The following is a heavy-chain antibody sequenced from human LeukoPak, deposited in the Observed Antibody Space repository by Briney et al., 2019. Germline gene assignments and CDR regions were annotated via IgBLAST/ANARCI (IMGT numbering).Heavy chain of an antibody. CDR1: GFTFSSYA. V-gene: IGHV3-23*01. CDR2: ISGSGSST. CDR3: AKDLQVSDP. Sequence: GGSLRLSCAASGFTFSSYAMTWVRQPPGKGLEWVSAISGSGSSTYYADSVKGRFTISRDNSKNTLYLQMHSLRAEDTAVYYCAKDLQVSDPWGQGTLVTVSS. J-gene: IGHJ5*02.